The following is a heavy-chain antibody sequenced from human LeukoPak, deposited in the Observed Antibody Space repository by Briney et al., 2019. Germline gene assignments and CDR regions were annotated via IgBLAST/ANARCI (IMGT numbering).Heavy chain of an antibody. CDR3: AREGRGGYGDYYFDS. CDR1: GYIFTTYD. J-gene: IGHJ4*02. D-gene: IGHD4-17*01. Sequence: ASVKVSCKASGYIFTTYDLTWVRQAPGQGLEWMGWISAYNGETNYAQNLQGRVTMTTDTSTSTAYMELRSLSSDDTAVYYCAREGRGGYGDYYFDSWGQGTLVTVSS. V-gene: IGHV1-18*01. CDR2: ISAYNGET.